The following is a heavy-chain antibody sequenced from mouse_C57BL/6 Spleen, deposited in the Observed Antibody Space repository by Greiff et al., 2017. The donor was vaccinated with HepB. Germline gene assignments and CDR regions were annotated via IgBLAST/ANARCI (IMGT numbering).Heavy chain of an antibody. Sequence: VQLQQSGPGMVKPSQSLSLTCTVTGYSITSGYDWHWIRHFPGNKLEWMGYISYSGSTNYNPSLKSRISITHDTSKNHFFLKLNSVTTEDTATYYCARDDYDRGGFDYWGQGTTLTVSS. CDR3: ARDDYDRGGFDY. J-gene: IGHJ2*01. D-gene: IGHD2-4*01. CDR2: ISYSGST. CDR1: GYSITSGYD. V-gene: IGHV3-1*01.